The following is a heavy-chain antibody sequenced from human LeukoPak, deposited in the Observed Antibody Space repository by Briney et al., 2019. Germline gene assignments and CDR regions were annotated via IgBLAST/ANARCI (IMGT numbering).Heavy chain of an antibody. D-gene: IGHD5-12*01. CDR3: AKGGGYDTRDHYCHY. Sequence: GGSLRLSCAVSGFTFSSYAMSWVRQAPGKGREWVSAISGSAENTYYPHSVNGRFSISRDNSNNTFYLQMNSLRAEDTAVYYCAKGGGYDTRDHYCHYWGQGTLVTVSS. V-gene: IGHV3-23*01. CDR1: GFTFSSYA. J-gene: IGHJ4*02. CDR2: ISGSAENT.